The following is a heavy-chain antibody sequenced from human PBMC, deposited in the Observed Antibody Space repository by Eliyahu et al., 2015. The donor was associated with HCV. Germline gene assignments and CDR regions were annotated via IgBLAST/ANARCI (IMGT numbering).Heavy chain of an antibody. V-gene: IGHV4-59*01. D-gene: IGHD6-19*01. CDR3: ASGGGGIAVAGXGGWFDP. J-gene: IGHJ5*02. CDR1: GXXIXTYY. Sequence: QVQLQESGPGLVQPSETLSLTCTVXGXXIXTYYWSWIRQPPGKGXEWIGYIPYSGXTNYNPSLKSRVTISVDTSKNQFSLXLTSVTAADTAVYYCASGGGGIAVAGXGGWFDPWGQGTLVTVSS. CDR2: IPYSGXT.